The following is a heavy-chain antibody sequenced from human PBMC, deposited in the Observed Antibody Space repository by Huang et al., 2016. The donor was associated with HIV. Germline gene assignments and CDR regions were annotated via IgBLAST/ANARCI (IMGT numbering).Heavy chain of an antibody. V-gene: IGHV3-74*01. CDR3: VRDPRIQSWLNYFDY. Sequence: EVQLVESGGGLVQPGGSLRLSCAASGFTFRSYWMHWVRQAPGTGLVWVSRINRDGSSSGYADSVKGRFTISRDNAKNTLYLQMNSLRAEDTAVYYCVRDPRIQSWLNYFDYWGQGTLVSVSS. CDR2: INRDGSSS. D-gene: IGHD3-22*01. J-gene: IGHJ4*02. CDR1: GFTFRSYW.